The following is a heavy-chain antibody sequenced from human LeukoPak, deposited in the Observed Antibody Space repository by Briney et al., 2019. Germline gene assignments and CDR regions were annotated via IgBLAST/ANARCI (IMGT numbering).Heavy chain of an antibody. D-gene: IGHD4-17*01. CDR2: INPSGGST. CDR1: GYTFTSYC. CDR3: ARESFTVTSDYYMDV. Sequence: ASVKVSCKASGYTFTSYCMHWVRQAPGQGLEWMGIINPSGGSTSYAQKFQGRVTMTRDTSTSTVYMELSSLRSEDTAVYYCARESFTVTSDYYMDVWGKGTTVTVSS. V-gene: IGHV1-46*01. J-gene: IGHJ6*03.